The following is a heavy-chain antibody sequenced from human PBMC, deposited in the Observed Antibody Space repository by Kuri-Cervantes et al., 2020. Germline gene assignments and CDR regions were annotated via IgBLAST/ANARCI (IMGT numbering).Heavy chain of an antibody. J-gene: IGHJ6*02. Sequence: ASVKVSCKASGYTFTGYYMHWVRQAPGQGLEWTGWINPNSGGTNYAQKFQGWVTMTRDTSISTAYMELSRLRSDDTAVYYCATSAPITMVRGVDYYYYGMDVWGQGTLVTVSS. V-gene: IGHV1-2*04. CDR2: INPNSGGT. D-gene: IGHD3-10*01. CDR1: GYTFTGYY. CDR3: ATSAPITMVRGVDYYYYGMDV.